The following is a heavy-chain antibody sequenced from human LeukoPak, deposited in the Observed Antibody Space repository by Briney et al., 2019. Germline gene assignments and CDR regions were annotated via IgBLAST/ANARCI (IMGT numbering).Heavy chain of an antibody. V-gene: IGHV3-9*01. D-gene: IGHD3-9*01. CDR2: ISWNSGSI. CDR1: GFTFDDYT. CDR3: AKDTRTGHYDILTGYYDY. Sequence: PGRSLRLSCATSGFTFDDYTMHWVRQAPGKGLEWVSGISWNSGSIGYADSVKGRFTISRDNAKNSLYLQMNSLRAEDTALYSCAKDTRTGHYDILTGYYDYWGQGTLVTVSS. J-gene: IGHJ4*02.